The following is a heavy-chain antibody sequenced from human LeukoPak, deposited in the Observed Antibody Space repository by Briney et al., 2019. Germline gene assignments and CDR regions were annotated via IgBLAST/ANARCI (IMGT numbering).Heavy chain of an antibody. V-gene: IGHV3-30*02. CDR1: GFTFSSYG. D-gene: IGHD6-19*01. CDR3: ASWPGGWYGEDS. J-gene: IGHJ4*02. Sequence: GGSLRLSCAASGFTFSSYGMHWVRQAPGKGLEWVAFIRYDGSNKYYADSVKGRFTISRDTPKNTLYLQMNSLRVEDTAVYYCASWPGGWYGEDSWGQGTLVTVSS. CDR2: IRYDGSNK.